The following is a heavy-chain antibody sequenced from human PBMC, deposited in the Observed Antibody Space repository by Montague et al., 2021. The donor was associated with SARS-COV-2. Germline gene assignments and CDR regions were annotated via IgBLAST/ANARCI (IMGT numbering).Heavy chain of an antibody. CDR2: INHGGNT. D-gene: IGHD2-15*01. Sequence: SETLSLTCAVHGGSFSGYYWNWIRQPPGKGLEWIGEINHGGNTNYNPSLKNRLTISVDTSKNQFSLKLTSVAATDTAVYYCARLRDGVVPSPILGIGPYFTCYYMDDWGKGTTVTVTS. V-gene: IGHV4-34*01. CDR1: GGSFSGYY. CDR3: ARLRDGVVPSPILGIGPYFTCYYMDD. J-gene: IGHJ6*03.